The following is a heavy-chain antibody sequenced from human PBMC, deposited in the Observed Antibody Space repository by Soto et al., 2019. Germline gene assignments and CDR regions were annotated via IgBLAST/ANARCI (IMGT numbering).Heavy chain of an antibody. CDR3: VRTLPPIVY. D-gene: IGHD1-26*01. CDR1: GYTFTNYG. Sequence: QVQLVQSGAEGKKPGASVKISCKSSGYTFTNYGSSWVRPAPGQGLEWMGWISAYNGNTKYAQNLQGSVTMTTDTATSKAYMELRRLRSDDTVVYYCVRTLPPIVYWGQGTLVTVSS. V-gene: IGHV1-18*01. J-gene: IGHJ4*02. CDR2: ISAYNGNT.